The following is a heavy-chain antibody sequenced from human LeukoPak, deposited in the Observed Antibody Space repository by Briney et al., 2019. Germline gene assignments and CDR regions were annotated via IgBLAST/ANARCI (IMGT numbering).Heavy chain of an antibody. CDR2: IYYNGNT. D-gene: IGHD6-13*01. CDR1: GGSVSSGSYF. Sequence: SGTLSLTCTVSGGSVSSGSYFWSWIRQPPGKGLEWIGFIYYNGNTNSSPSLKSRVTISVDTSKSQFSLKLTSVTAADTAVYYCARGYRSSWYQVDYWGQGTLVTVSS. J-gene: IGHJ4*02. CDR3: ARGYRSSWYQVDY. V-gene: IGHV4-61*01.